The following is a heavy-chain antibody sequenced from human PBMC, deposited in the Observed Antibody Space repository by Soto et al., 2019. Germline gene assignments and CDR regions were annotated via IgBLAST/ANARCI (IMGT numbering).Heavy chain of an antibody. CDR2: IMAVFGTA. Sequence: QVQLGQSGSEVKKPGSSVKVSCKSSGGSFRTYAISWVRQAPGQGLEWMGGIMAVFGTATYTQSFQGRVTITADESTSTSYMELSGLKSGDTAIYYCATSRGFYADMDVWGQGTTVTVSS. CDR3: ATSRGFYADMDV. CDR1: GGSFRTYA. J-gene: IGHJ6*02. D-gene: IGHD3-16*01. V-gene: IGHV1-69*01.